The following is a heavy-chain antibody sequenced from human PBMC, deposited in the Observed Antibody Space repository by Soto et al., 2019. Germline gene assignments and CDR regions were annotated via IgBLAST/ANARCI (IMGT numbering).Heavy chain of an antibody. V-gene: IGHV1-18*01. J-gene: IGHJ5*02. CDR1: GYTFSNYG. D-gene: IGHD2-2*01. CDR3: ARVVPGAEAWFGP. Sequence: ASVKVSCKTSGYTFSNYGITWVRQAPGQPLEWLGWISLYSDCTNYAQKFQGRVSMTTDTSTTTAYMELRSLRSDDTAVYYCARVVPGAEAWFGPWGQGTLVTVYS. CDR2: ISLYSDCT.